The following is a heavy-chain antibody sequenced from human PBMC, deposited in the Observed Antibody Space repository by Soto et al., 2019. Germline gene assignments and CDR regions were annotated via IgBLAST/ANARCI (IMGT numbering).Heavy chain of an antibody. D-gene: IGHD5-12*01. V-gene: IGHV3-30-3*01. CDR1: GFTFSSYA. CDR3: ARDGYNSRYYYYYYGMDV. J-gene: IGHJ6*02. Sequence: QVQLVESGGGVVQPRRSLRLSCAASGFTFSSYAMHWVRQAPGKGLEWVAVISYDGSNKYYADSVKGRFTISRDNSKNTLYLQMNSLRAEDTAVYYCARDGYNSRYYYYYYGMDVWGQGTTVTVSS. CDR2: ISYDGSNK.